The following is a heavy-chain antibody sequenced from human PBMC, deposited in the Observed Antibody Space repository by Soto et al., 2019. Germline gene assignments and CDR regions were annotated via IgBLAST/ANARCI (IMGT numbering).Heavy chain of an antibody. CDR1: GFTFSSYS. CDR2: ISSSSSTI. CDR3: ARLYATVDY. J-gene: IGHJ4*02. D-gene: IGHD2-8*01. Sequence: HPGGSLRLSCAASGFTFSSYSMNWVRQAPGKWLEWVSYISSSSSTIYYADSVTGRFTFSRDNAKNSLYLQMNSLRAEDTAVYFCARLYATVDYWGQGTLVTVSS. V-gene: IGHV3-48*01.